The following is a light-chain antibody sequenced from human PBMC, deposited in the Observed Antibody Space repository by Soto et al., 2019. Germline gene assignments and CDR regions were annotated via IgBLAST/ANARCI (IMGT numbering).Light chain of an antibody. CDR2: EVS. Sequence: QSALTQPASVSGSPGQSITISCTGTSSDVGGYNYVSWYQQHPGKAPKLMIYEVSNRPSGGSNRFSGSKSGNTASLTISGXXXXXXXXYYCSSYTSSSPPFGTGTKLTV. CDR1: SSDVGGYNY. J-gene: IGLJ1*01. CDR3: SSYTSSSPP. V-gene: IGLV2-14*01.